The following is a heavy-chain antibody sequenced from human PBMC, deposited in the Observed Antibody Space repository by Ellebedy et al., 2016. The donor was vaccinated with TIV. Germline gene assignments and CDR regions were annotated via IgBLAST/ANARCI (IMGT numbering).Heavy chain of an antibody. J-gene: IGHJ4*02. CDR3: ARAVGGYCSGTSCHEFFFDN. CDR1: GGSISNYY. D-gene: IGHD2-2*01. Sequence: MPSETLSLTCTLSGGSISNYYWSWNRQPPGKGLEWIGDIYYSGSTNYNPSLKSRVTIPIDTSENQFSLRLSSVTAADTAVYFCARAVGGYCSGTSCHEFFFDNWGQGARVAVSS. CDR2: IYYSGST. V-gene: IGHV4-59*01.